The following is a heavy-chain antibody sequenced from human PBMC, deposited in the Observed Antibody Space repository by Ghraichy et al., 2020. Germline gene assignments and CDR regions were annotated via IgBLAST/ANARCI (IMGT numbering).Heavy chain of an antibody. J-gene: IGHJ4*02. CDR3: ARRIGRLPFDY. CDR1: GGSISSSSYY. D-gene: IGHD5-18*01. CDR2: IYYSGST. V-gene: IGHV4-39*01. Sequence: ESLNISCTVSGGSISSSSYYWGWIRQPPGKGLEWIGSIYYSGSTYYNPSLKSRVTISVDTSKNQFSLKLSSVTAADTAVYYCARRIGRLPFDYWGQGTLVTVSS.